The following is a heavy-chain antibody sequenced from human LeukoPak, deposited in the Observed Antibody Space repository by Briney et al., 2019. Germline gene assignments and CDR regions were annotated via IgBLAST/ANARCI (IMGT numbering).Heavy chain of an antibody. CDR1: GFTFSSSA. CDR2: ISASGGST. Sequence: GGSLRLSCAASGFTFSSSAMSWVRQVPGKGLEWVSGISASGGSTNYADSVRGRFTISRDNSKNTLYVQMNSLRDEDTALYYCAKGTGYCDSSGYDPFDIWGQGTMVTVSS. D-gene: IGHD3-22*01. V-gene: IGHV3-23*01. J-gene: IGHJ3*02. CDR3: AKGTGYCDSSGYDPFDI.